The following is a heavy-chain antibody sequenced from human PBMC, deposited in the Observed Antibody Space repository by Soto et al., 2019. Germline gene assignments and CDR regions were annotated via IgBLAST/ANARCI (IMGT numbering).Heavy chain of an antibody. J-gene: IGHJ4*02. CDR1: GFTFSSYA. V-gene: IGHV3-23*01. CDR2: ISGSGGST. D-gene: IGHD3-10*01. Sequence: EVQLLESGGGLVQPGGSLRLSCAASGFTFSSYAKSWVRQAPGKGLEWVSAISGSGGSTYYADSVKGRFTISRDNSKNTLYLQMNSLRAEDTAVYYRAKDQEGYYYGSGSSFDYWGQGTLVTVSS. CDR3: AKDQEGYYYGSGSSFDY.